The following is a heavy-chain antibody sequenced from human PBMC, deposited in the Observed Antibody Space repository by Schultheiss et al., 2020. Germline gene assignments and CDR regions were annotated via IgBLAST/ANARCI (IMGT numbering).Heavy chain of an antibody. CDR3: ATTITGDVVVFDYYYGMDV. CDR1: GFTFSSYS. CDR2: ISSSGSTI. D-gene: IGHD2-21*01. J-gene: IGHJ6*02. Sequence: GGSLRLSCAASGFTFSSYSMNWVRQAPGKGLEWVSYISSSGSTIYYADSVKGRFTISRDNSKNTLYLQMNSLRAEDTAVYYCATTITGDVVVFDYYYGMDVWGQGTTVTVSS. V-gene: IGHV3-48*01.